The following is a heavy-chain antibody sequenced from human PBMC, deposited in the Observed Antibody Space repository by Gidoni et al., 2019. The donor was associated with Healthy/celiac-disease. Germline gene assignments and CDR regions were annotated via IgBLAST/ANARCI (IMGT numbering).Heavy chain of an antibody. CDR2: INHSGST. D-gene: IGHD6-13*01. CDR3: ARGGYSSSWYSLPYYYGMDV. Sequence: QVQLQQCGAGLLKPSETLSLPCAVYAESFRCYYWSWIRQPPGKGLEWIGEINHSGSTNYNPSLKSRVTISGDTSKNQFSLKLSSVTAADTAVYYCARGGYSSSWYSLPYYYGMDVWGQGTTVTVSS. J-gene: IGHJ6*02. V-gene: IGHV4-34*01. CDR1: AESFRCYY.